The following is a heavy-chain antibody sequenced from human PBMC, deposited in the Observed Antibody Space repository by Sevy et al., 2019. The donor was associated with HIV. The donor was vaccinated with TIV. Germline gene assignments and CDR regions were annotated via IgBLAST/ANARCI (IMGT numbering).Heavy chain of an antibody. CDR2: ISTSSSYT. D-gene: IGHD2-2*01. CDR1: GFTFSSYG. J-gene: IGHJ4*02. CDR3: ASGPIVVVPAAPPPDFDY. Sequence: GGSLRLSCAASGFTFSSYGMNWVRQAPGKGLEWVSSISTSSSYTYYADSVKGRFTISRDNAKNSLYLQMNSLRAEDTAVYYCASGPIVVVPAAPPPDFDYWGQGTLVTVSS. V-gene: IGHV3-21*01.